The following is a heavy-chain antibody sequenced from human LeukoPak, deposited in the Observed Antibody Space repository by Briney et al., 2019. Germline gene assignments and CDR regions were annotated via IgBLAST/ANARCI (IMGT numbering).Heavy chain of an antibody. Sequence: PGGSLRLSCAASGFTVSSNYMSWVRQAPGKGLEWVSVIYSGGDTYYTDSVKGRFTISRDNSKNTLYLQMNSLRAEDTAVYYCARDRRYVGSGWYYFDYWGQGTLVTVSS. CDR2: IYSGGDT. D-gene: IGHD6-19*01. CDR3: ARDRRYVGSGWYYFDY. CDR1: GFTVSSNY. V-gene: IGHV3-53*01. J-gene: IGHJ4*02.